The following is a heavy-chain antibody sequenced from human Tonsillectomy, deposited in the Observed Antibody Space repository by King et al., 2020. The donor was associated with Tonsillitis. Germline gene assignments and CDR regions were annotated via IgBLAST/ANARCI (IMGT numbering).Heavy chain of an antibody. CDR1: GYSISSGYY. V-gene: IGHV4-38-2*01. D-gene: IGHD1-26*01. J-gene: IGHJ4*02. Sequence: QLQLQESGPGLVEPSETLSLTCAVSGYSISSGYYWGWIRQPPGKGLEWIGSIYHSGSTYYNPSLKSRVTISVDTSKNQFSLKLTSVTAADTAVYYCAQQIGSYYDYWGQGTLVTVSS. CDR2: IYHSGST. CDR3: AQQIGSYYDY.